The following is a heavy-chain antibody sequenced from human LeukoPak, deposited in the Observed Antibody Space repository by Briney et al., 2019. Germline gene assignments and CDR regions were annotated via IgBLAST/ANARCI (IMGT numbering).Heavy chain of an antibody. J-gene: IGHJ5*01. CDR2: INPNIGDA. V-gene: IGHV1-2*02. D-gene: IGHD2-21*02. CDR1: GYTFTDYF. Sequence: ASVKVSCKASGYTFTDYFIHWVRQAPGQGLEWMGWINPNIGDASYAQKFQDRVTMTQDRSINTAYMELSRLTSDDTAVYYRARMALDGGDSIGFDSWGQGTLVTVSS. CDR3: ARMALDGGDSIGFDS.